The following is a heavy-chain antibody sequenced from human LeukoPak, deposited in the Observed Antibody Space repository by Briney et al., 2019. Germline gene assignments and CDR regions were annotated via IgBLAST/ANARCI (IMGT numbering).Heavy chain of an antibody. CDR1: GFTFSSYS. V-gene: IGHV3-53*04. J-gene: IGHJ6*02. D-gene: IGHD3-3*01. CDR3: ARAMEYYDFWSGYWDYYYGMDV. Sequence: PGGSLRLSCAASGFTFSSYSMNWVRQAPGKGLEWVSVIYSGGSTYYADSVKGRFTISRHNSKNTLYLQMNSLRAEDTAVYYCARAMEYYDFWSGYWDYYYGMDVWGQGTTVTVSS. CDR2: IYSGGST.